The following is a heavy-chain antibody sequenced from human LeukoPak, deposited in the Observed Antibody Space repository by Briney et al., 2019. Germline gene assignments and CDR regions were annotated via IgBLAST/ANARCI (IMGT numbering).Heavy chain of an antibody. J-gene: IGHJ4*02. Sequence: GGSLRLSCVASGFTFSIYNMNWVRQAPGKGLEWASFISSGSEIIYYADSVKGRFTVSRDNDKKSLYLQMNSLRDVDTAVYYCARNPAGIGDYLGQGTLVTVSS. V-gene: IGHV3-48*02. CDR2: ISSGSEII. CDR1: GFTFSIYN. D-gene: IGHD1-1*01. CDR3: ARNPAGIGDY.